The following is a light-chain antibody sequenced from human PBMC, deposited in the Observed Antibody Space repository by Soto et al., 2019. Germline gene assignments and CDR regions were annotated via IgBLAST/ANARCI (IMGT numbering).Light chain of an antibody. CDR2: VGTGGIVG. J-gene: IGLJ2*01. CDR3: GADHGSGSNFVVV. CDR1: SGYSNYK. V-gene: IGLV9-49*01. Sequence: QLVLTQPPSASASLGASVTLTCTLSSGYSNYKVDWYQQRPGKGPRFVMRVGTGGIVGSKGDGIPDRFSVLGSGLNRFLNMKNIQEEDESYYHCGADHGSGSNFVVVFGGGTKVTAL.